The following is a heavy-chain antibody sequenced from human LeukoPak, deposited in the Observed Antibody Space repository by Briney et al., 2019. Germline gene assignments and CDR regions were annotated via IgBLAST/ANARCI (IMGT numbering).Heavy chain of an antibody. D-gene: IGHD3-22*01. V-gene: IGHV3-9*01. CDR1: GFTFDDYA. CDR2: ICWNSGSI. J-gene: IGHJ6*01. CDR3: AKALHYDSSGRYGMDV. Sequence: GGSLRLSCAASGFTFDDYAMQWGQQAPGKGLEWLSGICWNSGSIGYADSVKGRFTIYRDNDKNSVYLQMNSLRAEDTALYYCAKALHYDSSGRYGMDVWGQGTTVSVSS.